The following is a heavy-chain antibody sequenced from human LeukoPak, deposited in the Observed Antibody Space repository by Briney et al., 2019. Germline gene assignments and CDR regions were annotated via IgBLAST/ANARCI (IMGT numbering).Heavy chain of an antibody. CDR2: IYYTGST. V-gene: IGHV4-59*01. J-gene: IGHJ4*02. CDR1: GGSISSYD. CDR3: ARGGVGNTPHPIDY. Sequence: PSETLSLTCTVSGGSISSYDWSWIRQPPGKGLEWIGYIYYTGSTNYNPSLRSRVTISVDTSKNQFSLELSSVTAADTAVYYCARGGVGNTPHPIDYWGQGALVTVSS. D-gene: IGHD4-23*01.